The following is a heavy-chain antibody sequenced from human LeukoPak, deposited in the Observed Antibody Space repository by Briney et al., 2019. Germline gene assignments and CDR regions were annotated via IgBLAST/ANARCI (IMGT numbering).Heavy chain of an antibody. J-gene: IGHJ5*02. Sequence: GGSLRLSCAASGFTFSSYAMSWVRQAPGKGLEWVANINQDGSEKYYVDSVKGRFTISRDNAKNSLYLQMNSLRAEDTAVYYCARDVATISNWFDPWGQGTLVTVSS. D-gene: IGHD5-24*01. CDR3: ARDVATISNWFDP. CDR1: GFTFSSYA. CDR2: INQDGSEK. V-gene: IGHV3-7*01.